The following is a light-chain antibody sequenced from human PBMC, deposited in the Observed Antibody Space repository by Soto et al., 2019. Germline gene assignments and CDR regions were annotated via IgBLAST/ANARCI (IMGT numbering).Light chain of an antibody. J-gene: IGKJ1*01. CDR1: QSISSW. Sequence: DIQMTQSPSTLSASVGDRVTITCRASQSISSWLAWYQQKPGKAPKLLIYDASSLESGVPSRFSGSGSGTEFTLTISSLHPDDFAPYYCQQYNSYPWTFGQGTKVDI. CDR3: QQYNSYPWT. V-gene: IGKV1-5*01. CDR2: DAS.